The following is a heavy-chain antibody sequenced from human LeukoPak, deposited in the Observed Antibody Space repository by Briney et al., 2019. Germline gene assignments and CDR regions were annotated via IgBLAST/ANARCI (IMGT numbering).Heavy chain of an antibody. CDR3: AKAGSVVVPAAIFDY. V-gene: IGHV3-23*01. J-gene: IGHJ4*02. CDR2: ISGSGGST. CDR1: GFTFSSYA. Sequence: GGSLRLSCAASGFTFSSYAMSWVRQAPGKGLEWVSAISGSGGSTYYADSVKGRFTISGDNSKNTLYLQMNSLRAEDTAVYYCAKAGSVVVPAAIFDYWGQGTLVTVSS. D-gene: IGHD2-2*02.